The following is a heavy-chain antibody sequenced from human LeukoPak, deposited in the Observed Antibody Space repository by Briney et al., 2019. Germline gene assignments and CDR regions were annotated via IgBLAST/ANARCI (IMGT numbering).Heavy chain of an antibody. Sequence: SGTTYYNPSLKSRVTMSVDTSKNQISLKLSSVTAVDTAVYYCARTQAYCSSTSCYPFDYWGQGTLVTVSS. CDR2: SGTT. D-gene: IGHD2-2*01. J-gene: IGHJ4*02. CDR3: ARTQAYCSSTSCYPFDY. V-gene: IGHV4-28*01.